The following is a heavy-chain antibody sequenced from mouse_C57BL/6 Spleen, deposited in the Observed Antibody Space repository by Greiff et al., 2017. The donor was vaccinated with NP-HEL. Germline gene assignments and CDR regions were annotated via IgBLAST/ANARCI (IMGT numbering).Heavy chain of an antibody. CDR1: GFSLTSYG. V-gene: IGHV2-2*01. J-gene: IGHJ2*01. CDR2: IWSGGST. Sequence: QVHVKQSGPGLVQPSQSLSITCTVSGFSLTSYGVHWVRQSPGKGLEWLGVIWSGGSTDYNAAFISRRSISKDNSKSQVFFKMNSLQADDTAIYYCARNHDYDDVYFDYWGQGTTLTVSS. D-gene: IGHD2-4*01. CDR3: ARNHDYDDVYFDY.